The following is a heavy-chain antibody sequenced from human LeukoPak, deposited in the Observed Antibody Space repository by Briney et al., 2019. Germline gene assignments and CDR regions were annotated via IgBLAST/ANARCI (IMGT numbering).Heavy chain of an antibody. CDR1: LFTYAKYR. Sequence: FQKLYCVTHLFTYAKYRMKRVSRDATSGMEWVSYISSSSSTIYYADSVKGRFTISRDNAKNSLYLQMNSLIDEDTAVYYCARYFITPSETWGQRTLVTVSS. V-gene: IGHV3-48*02. CDR2: ISSSSSTI. CDR3: ARYFITPSET. J-gene: IGHJ5*02. D-gene: IGHD3-22*01.